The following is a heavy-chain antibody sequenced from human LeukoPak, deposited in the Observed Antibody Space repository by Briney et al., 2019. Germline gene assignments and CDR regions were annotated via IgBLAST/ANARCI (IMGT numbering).Heavy chain of an antibody. D-gene: IGHD2-15*01. CDR1: GFIFSNYA. CDR3: VRQDCSGGSCYLDS. CDR2: ISYHGKDQ. V-gene: IGHV3-30*09. J-gene: IGHJ4*02. Sequence: GGSLRLSCAASGFIFSNYAMHWVRQAPGKGLDWVAVISYHGKDQYYADSVKGRFAISRDYSKNTLDLQMNNLRTEDTAVYYCVRQDCSGGSCYLDSRGQGTLVTVSS.